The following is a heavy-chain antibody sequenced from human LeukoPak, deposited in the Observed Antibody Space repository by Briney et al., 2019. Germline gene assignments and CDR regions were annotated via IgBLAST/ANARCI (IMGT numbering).Heavy chain of an antibody. J-gene: IGHJ5*02. D-gene: IGHD2-2*01. CDR2: IKQDGNEK. CDR3: ARRVQAAIVLVSSWFDP. V-gene: IGHV3-7*01. CDR1: GFTFSSYW. Sequence: GGSLRLSCAASGFTFSSYWMSWVRQAPGKGLEWVANIKQDGNEKYYVDSVKGRFTISRDNAKNSLYLQMNSLRAEDTAVYYCARRVQAAIVLVSSWFDPWGQGTLVTVSS.